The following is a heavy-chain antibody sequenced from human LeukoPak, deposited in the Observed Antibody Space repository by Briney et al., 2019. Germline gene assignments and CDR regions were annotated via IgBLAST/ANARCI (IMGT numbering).Heavy chain of an antibody. CDR3: ARGGLAARRGPYYFDY. CDR2: IYYSGST. Sequence: SSETLSLTCTVSGGSISSSSYYWGWIRQPPGKGLEWIGSIYYSGSTYYNPSLKSRVTISVDTSKNQFSLKLNSVTAADTAVYYCARGGLAARRGPYYFDYWGQGTLVTVSS. V-gene: IGHV4-39*01. J-gene: IGHJ4*02. CDR1: GGSISSSSYY. D-gene: IGHD6-6*01.